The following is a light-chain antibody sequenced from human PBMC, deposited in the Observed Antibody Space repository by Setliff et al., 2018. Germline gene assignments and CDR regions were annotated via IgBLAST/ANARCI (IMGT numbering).Light chain of an antibody. CDR1: SSDVGGYNY. Sequence: QSALTQPRSVSGSPGQSVTISCTGTSSDVGGYNYVSWYQQYPGKAPKLTIYDVSKRPSGVPDRFSGSKSGNTASLTISGLQAEDEADYYCCSYAGSYPYVFGTGTKVTVL. V-gene: IGLV2-11*01. CDR2: DVS. J-gene: IGLJ1*01. CDR3: CSYAGSYPYV.